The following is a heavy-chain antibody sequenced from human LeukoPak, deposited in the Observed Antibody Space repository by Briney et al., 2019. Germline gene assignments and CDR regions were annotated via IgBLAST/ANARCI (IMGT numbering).Heavy chain of an antibody. CDR2: IYPGDSDT. Sequence: GESLKISCKGSGYSFTSYWIGWVRQMPGKGLEWMGIIYPGDSDTRYSPSFQGQVPISADKSISTAYLQWSSLKASDTAMYYCARQGATTYYDYVWGSYRYNWFDPWGQGTLVTVSS. CDR1: GYSFTSYW. J-gene: IGHJ5*02. CDR3: ARQGATTYYDYVWGSYRYNWFDP. V-gene: IGHV5-51*01. D-gene: IGHD3-16*02.